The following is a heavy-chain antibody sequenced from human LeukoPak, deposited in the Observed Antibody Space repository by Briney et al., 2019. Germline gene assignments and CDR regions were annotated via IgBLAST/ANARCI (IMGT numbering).Heavy chain of an antibody. V-gene: IGHV4-59*12. Sequence: PSETLSLTCTVSGGSISSYYWSWIRQPPGKGLEWIGYIYYSGSTNYNPSLKSRVTISVDTSKNQFSLKMTSVTAADTALYYCARGGGYTGNWFDPWAQGTLVTVSS. CDR1: GGSISSYY. CDR2: IYYSGST. J-gene: IGHJ5*02. D-gene: IGHD5-12*01. CDR3: ARGGGYTGNWFDP.